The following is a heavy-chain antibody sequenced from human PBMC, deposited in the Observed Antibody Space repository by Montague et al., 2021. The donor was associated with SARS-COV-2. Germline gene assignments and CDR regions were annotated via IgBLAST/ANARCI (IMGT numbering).Heavy chain of an antibody. CDR2: ISYDGSNK. CDR1: GFTFSSYA. D-gene: IGHD2/OR15-2a*01. CDR3: ARVLGGYYGMDV. J-gene: IGHJ6*02. V-gene: IGHV3-30-3*01. Sequence: SLRLSCAASGFTFSSYAMHWVRQAPGKGLEWVAVISYDGSNKYYADSVKVRFTISRDNSKNTLYLQMNSLRAEGTAVYYCARVLGGYYGMDVWGQGTTVTVSS.